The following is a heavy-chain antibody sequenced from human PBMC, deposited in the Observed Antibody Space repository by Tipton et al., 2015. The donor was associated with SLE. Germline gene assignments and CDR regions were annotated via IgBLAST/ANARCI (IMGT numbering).Heavy chain of an antibody. CDR2: IYYSGST. CDR1: GGSISSHY. Sequence: TLSLTCTVSGGSISSHYWSWIRQPPGKGLEWFGYIYYSGSTNYNPSRKSRVTMSVDTSKNQFSLKLSAVTAADTAVYYCASLAHIVATIDDAFYIWGQGTMVTVSS. D-gene: IGHD5-12*01. J-gene: IGHJ3*02. V-gene: IGHV4-59*11. CDR3: ASLAHIVATIDDAFYI.